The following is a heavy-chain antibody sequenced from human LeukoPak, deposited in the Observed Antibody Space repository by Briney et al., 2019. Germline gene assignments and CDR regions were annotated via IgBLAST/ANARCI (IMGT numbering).Heavy chain of an antibody. CDR1: GGSISNYY. CDR3: ARHADF. V-gene: IGHV4-39*01. J-gene: IGHJ4*02. CDR2: IYYSGST. Sequence: KPSETLSLTCTVSGGSISNYYWGWIRQPPGKGLEWIGSIYYSGSTYYNPSLKSRVTISVDTSKNQFSLKLSSVTAADTAVYYCARHADFWGQGTLVTVSS.